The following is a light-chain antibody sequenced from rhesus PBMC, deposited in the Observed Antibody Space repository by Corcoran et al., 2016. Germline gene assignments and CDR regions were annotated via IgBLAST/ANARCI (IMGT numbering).Light chain of an antibody. CDR2: AAS. Sequence: DIQMTQSPSALSASVGDRVTISCRASQNIYSHLAWYQQRPDKAPKLLIYAASNLQTGIPSRLSGSGSGTNFTLTISSLQPEDSATYYCQHYYDNPPTFGGGTKVEIK. J-gene: IGKJ4*01. CDR3: QHYYDNPPT. CDR1: QNIYSH. V-gene: IGKV1S12*01.